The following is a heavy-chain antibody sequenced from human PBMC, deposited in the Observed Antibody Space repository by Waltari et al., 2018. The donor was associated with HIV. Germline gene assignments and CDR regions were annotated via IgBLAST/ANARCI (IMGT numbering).Heavy chain of an antibody. CDR1: GGSISRTNYY. V-gene: IGHV4-39*01. CDR2: ISYRGNT. D-gene: IGHD1-26*01. CDR3: ARRLLVGSTEGAGDY. J-gene: IGHJ4*02. Sequence: QLQLQESGPGLVKPSETLSLTCTVSGGSISRTNYYWGGIRRPPNKGLELIGSISYRGNTYYNPSLKSRVTISVDTSKNQFSLKVSSVIAADTAVYYCARRLLVGSTEGAGDYWGQGTLVTVSS.